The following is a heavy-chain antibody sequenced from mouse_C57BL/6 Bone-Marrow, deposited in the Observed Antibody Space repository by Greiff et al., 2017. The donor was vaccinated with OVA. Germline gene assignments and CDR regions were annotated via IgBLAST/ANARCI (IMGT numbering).Heavy chain of an antibody. Sequence: VKLPQSGAELVRPGASVTLSCKASGYTFTDYEMHWVKQTPVHGLEWIGAIDPETGGTAYNQKFKGKAILTADKSSSTAYMELRSLTSEDSAVYYCTRGYSNYYAMDYWGQGTSVTVSS. D-gene: IGHD2-5*01. CDR2: IDPETGGT. V-gene: IGHV1-15*01. CDR1: GYTFTDYE. J-gene: IGHJ4*01. CDR3: TRGYSNYYAMDY.